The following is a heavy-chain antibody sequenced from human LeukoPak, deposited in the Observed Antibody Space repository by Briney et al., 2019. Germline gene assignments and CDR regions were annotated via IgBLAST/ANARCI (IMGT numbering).Heavy chain of an antibody. V-gene: IGHV1-2*06. CDR2: INPNSGGT. J-gene: IGHJ5*02. D-gene: IGHD2-15*01. CDR1: GYTFTGYY. CDR3: ARGYCSGGSCYSVENWFDP. Sequence: GASVKVSCKAAGYTFTGYYMFWVRQAPGQGLEWMGRINPNSGGTNYAQKFQGRVTMTRDTFISTAYMELSRLRSDDTAVYYCARGYCSGGSCYSVENWFDPWGQGTLVTVSS.